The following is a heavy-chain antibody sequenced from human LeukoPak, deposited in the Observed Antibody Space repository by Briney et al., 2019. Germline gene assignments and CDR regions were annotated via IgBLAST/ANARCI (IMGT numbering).Heavy chain of an antibody. D-gene: IGHD3-3*01. V-gene: IGHV1-2*02. CDR3: ARDGVTIFGVVTPYYFDY. J-gene: IGHJ4*02. CDR2: INPNSGGT. CDR1: GYTFTGYY. Sequence: ASVKVSCKASGYTFTGYYMHWVRQAPGQGLEWMGWINPNSGGTNYAQKFQGRVTMTRDTSISTAYMELSSLRSEDTAVYYRARDGVTIFGVVTPYYFDYWGQGTLVTVSS.